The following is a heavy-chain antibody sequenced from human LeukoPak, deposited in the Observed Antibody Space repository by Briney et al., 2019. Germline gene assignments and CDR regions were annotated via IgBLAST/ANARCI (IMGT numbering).Heavy chain of an antibody. CDR2: MTGITADI. CDR3: VKGAEIDL. V-gene: IGHV3-23*01. J-gene: IGHJ5*02. D-gene: IGHD5-24*01. CDR1: GFTFIRYA. Sequence: GGSLRLSCEASGFTFIRYAMSWVRQAPGKGLEWVASMTGITADIYYADSVKGQFTISRDNSKNTVHLQMNSLRAGDTAVYFCVKGAEIDLWGQGTLVIVSS.